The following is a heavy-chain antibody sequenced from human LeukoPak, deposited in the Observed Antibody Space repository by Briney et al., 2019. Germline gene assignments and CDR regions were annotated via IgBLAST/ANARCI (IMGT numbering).Heavy chain of an antibody. D-gene: IGHD3-22*01. CDR1: GYSISSGYY. CDR3: ARVYYYDSSGYYPPSYYYYYYYMDV. V-gene: IGHV4-38-2*02. CDR2: IYHSGST. Sequence: SETLSLICTVSGYSISSGYYWGWIRQPPGKGLEWIGSIYHSGSTYYNPSLESRVTISVDTSKNRFSLKLRSVTAADTAVYYCARVYYYDSSGYYPPSYYYYYYYMDVWGKGTTVTVSS. J-gene: IGHJ6*03.